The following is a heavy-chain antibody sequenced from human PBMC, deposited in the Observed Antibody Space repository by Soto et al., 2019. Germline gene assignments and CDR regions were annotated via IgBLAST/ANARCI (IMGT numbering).Heavy chain of an antibody. CDR1: GYTFTSYG. D-gene: IGHD4-17*01. Sequence: QVQMVQSGAEVKKPGASVKVSCKASGYTFTSYGISWVRQAPGQGLEWMGWISAYNGNTNYAQKLQGRVTMTTDTSTSTAYMELRSLRSDDTAVYYCARGPPPPHTVTTTYGMDVWGQGTTVTVSS. J-gene: IGHJ6*02. CDR2: ISAYNGNT. CDR3: ARGPPPPHTVTTTYGMDV. V-gene: IGHV1-18*04.